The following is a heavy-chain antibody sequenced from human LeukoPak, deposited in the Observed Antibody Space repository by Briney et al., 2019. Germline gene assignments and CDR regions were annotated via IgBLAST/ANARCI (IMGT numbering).Heavy chain of an antibody. D-gene: IGHD3-22*01. V-gene: IGHV4-59*11. J-gene: IGHJ4*02. Sequence: SETLSLTCTVSGGSIRSHYWSWIRQPPGQGLEWIGYIYYSGRTNYNPSLKSRFTISVDTSKNQFSLKLSSVTAADTAVYYCARDRGDYDSSGYYGYFDYWGQGALVTVSS. CDR1: GGSIRSHY. CDR3: ARDRGDYDSSGYYGYFDY. CDR2: IYYSGRT.